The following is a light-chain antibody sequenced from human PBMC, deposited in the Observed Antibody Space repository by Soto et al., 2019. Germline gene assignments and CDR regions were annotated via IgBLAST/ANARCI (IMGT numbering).Light chain of an antibody. CDR2: EVS. CDR3: CSHSTSVTWM. V-gene: IGLV2-14*03. J-gene: IGLJ3*02. Sequence: QSALTQTASVSGSPGRSITISCTGSSSDVGGYNFVSWYQQHPGKAPKLIIHEVSNRPSGVSNRFSGSKSGNTASLTISGLQAEDEAVYYCCSHSTSVTWMFGGGTKLTVL. CDR1: SSDVGGYNF.